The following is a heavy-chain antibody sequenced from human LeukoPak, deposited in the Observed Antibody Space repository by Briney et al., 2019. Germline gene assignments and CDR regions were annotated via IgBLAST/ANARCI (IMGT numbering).Heavy chain of an antibody. D-gene: IGHD3-16*01. V-gene: IGHV6-1*01. Sequence: SQTLSLTCAISGDSVSSDSTAWNWIRQSPSRGLEWLGRIYYRSKWYNDYAVSVKSRISINPDTSKNQFSLQVNSVTPEDTAVYYCAREGGDAFDIWGQGTMVTVSS. CDR1: GDSVSSDSTA. J-gene: IGHJ3*02. CDR2: IYYRSKWYN. CDR3: AREGGDAFDI.